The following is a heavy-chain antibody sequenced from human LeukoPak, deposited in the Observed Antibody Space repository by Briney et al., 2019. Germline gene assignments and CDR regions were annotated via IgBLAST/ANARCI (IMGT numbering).Heavy chain of an antibody. CDR2: IYYSGST. J-gene: IGHJ4*02. V-gene: IGHV4-59*01. CDR3: ARGKGLDSSSQDY. CDR1: GGSISSYY. Sequence: PSETLSLTCTVSGGSISSYYWSWIRQPPGKGLEWIGYIYYSGSTNYNPSLKSRVTISVDTSKNQFSLKLSSVTAADTAVYYCARGKGLDSSSQDYWGQGTLVTVSS. D-gene: IGHD6-19*01.